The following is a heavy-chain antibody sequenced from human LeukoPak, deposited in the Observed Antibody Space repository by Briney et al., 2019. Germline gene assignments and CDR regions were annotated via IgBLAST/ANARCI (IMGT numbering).Heavy chain of an antibody. D-gene: IGHD1-26*01. CDR1: GFTFSSYA. V-gene: IGHV3-21*01. CDR2: ISSSSSYI. J-gene: IGHJ4*02. Sequence: GGSLRLSCAASGFTFSSYAMSWVRQAPGKGLEWVSSISSSSSYIYYADSVKGRFTISRDNAKNSLYLQMNSLRAEDTAVYYCARDIQQSGSYSGFDYWGQGTLVTVSS. CDR3: ARDIQQSGSYSGFDY.